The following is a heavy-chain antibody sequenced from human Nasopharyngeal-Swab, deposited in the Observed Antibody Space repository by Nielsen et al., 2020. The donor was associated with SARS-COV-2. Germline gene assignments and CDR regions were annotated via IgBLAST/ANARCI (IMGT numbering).Heavy chain of an antibody. D-gene: IGHD2-15*01. CDR2: INDRGSA. Sequence: SETLSLTCVVFGGSLNFFHCKWIRQTPGKGLEWIGEINDRGSANYNPSLRSRFTISAGTSNIQFSLKLNSVTAADTAVYYCARGQDAYYYMDVWGEGNKVNVSS. CDR3: ARGQDAYYYMDV. CDR1: GGSLNFFH. J-gene: IGHJ6*03. V-gene: IGHV4-34*01.